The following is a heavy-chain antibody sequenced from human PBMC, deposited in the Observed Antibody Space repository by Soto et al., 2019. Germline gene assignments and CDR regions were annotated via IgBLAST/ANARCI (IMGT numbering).Heavy chain of an antibody. D-gene: IGHD2-21*02. V-gene: IGHV1-69*06. Sequence: QVQLVQSGAEVKKPGSSVKVSCKASGGTFSSYVISWVRQAPGQGPEWMGGIIPMYGTVNYAQKFQDRVTIIADTSTSTAYMELSSLRSEDTAVYYCARETAIRTIDYWGQGTLVTVSS. J-gene: IGHJ4*02. CDR3: ARETAIRTIDY. CDR1: GGTFSSYV. CDR2: IIPMYGTV.